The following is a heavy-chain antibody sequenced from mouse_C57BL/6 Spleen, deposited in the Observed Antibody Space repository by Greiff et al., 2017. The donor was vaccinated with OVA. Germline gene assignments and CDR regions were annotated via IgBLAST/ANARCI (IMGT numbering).Heavy chain of an antibody. Sequence: EVKLEESGPGMVKPSQSLSLTCTVTGYSITSGYDWHWIRHFPGNKLEWMGYISYSGSTNYNPSLKSRISITHDTSKNHFFLKLNSVTTEDTATYYCASSSYDYDGGNFEDWGQGTTLTVSS. CDR2: ISYSGST. D-gene: IGHD2-4*01. CDR1: GYSITSGYD. J-gene: IGHJ2*01. V-gene: IGHV3-1*01. CDR3: ASSSYDYDGGNFED.